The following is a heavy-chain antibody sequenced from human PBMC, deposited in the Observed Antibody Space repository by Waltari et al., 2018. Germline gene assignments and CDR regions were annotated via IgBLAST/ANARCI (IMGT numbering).Heavy chain of an antibody. CDR2: IYQSGPT. CDR3: VRDRRDITIFGAVTKYYYYMDV. D-gene: IGHD3-3*01. V-gene: IGHV4-38-2*02. Sequence: QVQLHESGPGLVKPSETLSLTCAVSGYSIRSGSYWGWIRQAPGKGLEWVGSIYQSGPTHYNPSLKSRVTISIDTSKNQFSLRLNSMTAADTAVYYCVRDRRDITIFGAVTKYYYYMDVWGQGTTVTVPS. CDR1: GYSIRSGSY. J-gene: IGHJ6*03.